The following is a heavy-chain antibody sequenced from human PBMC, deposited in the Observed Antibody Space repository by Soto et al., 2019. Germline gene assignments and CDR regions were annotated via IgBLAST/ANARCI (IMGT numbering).Heavy chain of an antibody. CDR1: GYSFTSYD. J-gene: IGHJ4*01. V-gene: IGHV1-8*01. Sequence: RASVKVSCKASGYSFTSYDINWVRQASGQGLEWLGWMTPISGETGYAQKFQGRVSMTRDTSTSTAYVELSSLTYEDSAIYYCARNKWNTGDFDYWGHGTLVTVSS. D-gene: IGHD1-20*01. CDR3: ARNKWNTGDFDY. CDR2: MTPISGET.